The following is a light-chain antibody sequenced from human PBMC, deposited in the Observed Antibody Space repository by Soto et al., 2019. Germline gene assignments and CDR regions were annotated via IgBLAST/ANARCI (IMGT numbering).Light chain of an antibody. CDR1: QDIRND. V-gene: IGKV1-17*01. CDR2: AAT. J-gene: IGKJ4*01. Sequence: DIQMTQAPSSLSASVGDTVTITCRASQDIRNDLGWYQQKPGMAPKLLIYAATNLQRGVPSRFIGSGSGSAFTLTIAGLQPDDFATYYCLQHNVYPLTFGGGTKVEIK. CDR3: LQHNVYPLT.